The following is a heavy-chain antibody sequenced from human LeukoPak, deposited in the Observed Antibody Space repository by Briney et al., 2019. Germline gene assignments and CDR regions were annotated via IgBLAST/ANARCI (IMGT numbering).Heavy chain of an antibody. J-gene: IGHJ4*02. CDR2: ISGSGGST. CDR1: GFTFSSYA. V-gene: IGHV3-23*01. CDR3: AKDPDITMIVVVINYFDY. Sequence: GSLRLPCAASGFTFSSYAMSWVRQAPGKGLEWVSAISGSGGSTYYAASVKGLFTITRDNSKNTLYLQMNSLRAEDTAVYYCAKDPDITMIVVVINYFDYWGQGTLVTVSS. D-gene: IGHD3-22*01.